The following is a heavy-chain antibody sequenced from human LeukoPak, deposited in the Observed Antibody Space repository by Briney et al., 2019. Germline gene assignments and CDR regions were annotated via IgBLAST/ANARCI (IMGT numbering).Heavy chain of an antibody. V-gene: IGHV3-15*01. CDR3: ARPNITSYYDSRGYDAFDV. CDR2: IKSKTDGGTT. Sequence: GGSLRLSCAASGFTFSNAWMSWVRQAPGKGLEWVGRIKSKTDGGTTDYAAPVKGRFTILRDDSKNTLYLQMNSLKTEDTAVYYCARPNITSYYDSRGYDAFDVWGQGTMVIVSS. D-gene: IGHD3-22*01. CDR1: GFTFSNAW. J-gene: IGHJ3*01.